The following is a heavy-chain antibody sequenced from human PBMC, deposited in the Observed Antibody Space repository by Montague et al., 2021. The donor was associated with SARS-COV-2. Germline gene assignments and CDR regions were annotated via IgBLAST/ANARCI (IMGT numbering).Heavy chain of an antibody. CDR2: INDRGVTNY. V-gene: IGHV4-34*01. CDR1: GESFSGFF. J-gene: IGHJ4*02. Sequence: SETLSLTCAVYGESFSGFFWSWIRQPPGKGLEWIAEINDRGVTNYNYNPSLGSRGTISADTSKNQFSLKLRSVTAADTAVYYCARWDPQTLTVISLRGKSANDYWGQGTLVTVSS. D-gene: IGHD4-11*01. CDR3: ARWDPQTLTVISLRGKSANDY.